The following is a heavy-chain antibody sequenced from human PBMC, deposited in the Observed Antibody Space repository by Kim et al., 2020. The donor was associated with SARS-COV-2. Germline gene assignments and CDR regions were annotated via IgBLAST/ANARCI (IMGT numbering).Heavy chain of an antibody. J-gene: IGHJ4*02. Sequence: GGSLRLSCAASGFTFSRYWIHWVRQAPGKGLVWVSRINSDGSSTSYADSEKGRFTISRDNAKNTLYLQTNSLRAEDTAVYYCAREGSGSYYYFDYWVQGTLVTVSS. CDR3: AREGSGSYYYFDY. CDR1: GFTFSRYW. V-gene: IGHV3-74*01. D-gene: IGHD1-26*01. CDR2: INSDGSST.